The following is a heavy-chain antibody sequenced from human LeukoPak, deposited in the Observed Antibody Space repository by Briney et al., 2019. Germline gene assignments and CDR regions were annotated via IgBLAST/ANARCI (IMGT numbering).Heavy chain of an antibody. CDR1: GGSFSGYY. CDR2: INHSGNT. V-gene: IGHV4-34*01. J-gene: IGHJ4*02. Sequence: SETLSLTCAVYGGSFSGYYWSWIRQPPGKGLEWTGEINHSGNTNYNPSLKSRVTISVDTSKNQFSLKLSSVTAADTAVYYCARAYCSGGSCYSSDYWGQGTLVTVSS. CDR3: ARAYCSGGSCYSSDY. D-gene: IGHD2-15*01.